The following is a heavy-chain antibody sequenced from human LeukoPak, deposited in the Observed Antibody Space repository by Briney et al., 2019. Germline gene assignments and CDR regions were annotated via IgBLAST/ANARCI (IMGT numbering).Heavy chain of an antibody. CDR1: GGSISSSSYY. CDR3: ARHCSSTSCYTYWYFDF. D-gene: IGHD2-2*02. V-gene: IGHV4-39*01. CDR2: IYYSGSI. Sequence: PSETLSLTCTVSGGSISSSSYYWGWIRQPPGKGLEWIGSIYYSGSIYYNPSLKSRVTISVDTSKNQFSLKLSSVTAADTAVYYCARHCSSTSCYTYWYFDFWGRGTLVTVSS. J-gene: IGHJ2*01.